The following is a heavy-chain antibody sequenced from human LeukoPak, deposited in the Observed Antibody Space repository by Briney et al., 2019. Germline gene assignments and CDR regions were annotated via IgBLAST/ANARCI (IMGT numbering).Heavy chain of an antibody. CDR1: GYTFTGYY. Sequence: ASVKVSCKASGYTFTGYYMHWVRQAPGQGLEWMGWINPNSGGTNYAQKFQGRVTMTRDTSISTAYMELSRLRSDDTAVYYCARVRSDYYDSSGYYLDDEFDYWGRGTLVTVSS. J-gene: IGHJ4*02. CDR3: ARVRSDYYDSSGYYLDDEFDY. D-gene: IGHD3-22*01. V-gene: IGHV1-2*02. CDR2: INPNSGGT.